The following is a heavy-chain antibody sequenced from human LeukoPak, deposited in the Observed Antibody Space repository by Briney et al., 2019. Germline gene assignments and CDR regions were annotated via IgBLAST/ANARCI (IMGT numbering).Heavy chain of an antibody. V-gene: IGHV1-2*02. CDR3: ARVGHYDILTGYSSPYYFDY. CDR2: INTNSGGT. D-gene: IGHD3-9*01. CDR1: GYTFTGYY. J-gene: IGHJ4*02. Sequence: ASVKVSCKASGYTFTGYYMHWVRQAPGQGLEWMGWINTNSGGTSYAQKFQGRVTMTRDTSICTAYMELSRLRSDDTAVYYCARVGHYDILTGYSSPYYFDYWGQGTLVTVSS.